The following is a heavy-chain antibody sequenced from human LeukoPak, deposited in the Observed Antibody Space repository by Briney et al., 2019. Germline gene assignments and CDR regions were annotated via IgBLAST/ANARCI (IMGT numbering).Heavy chain of an antibody. V-gene: IGHV5-51*01. CDR1: GYSFSSYW. J-gene: IGHJ4*02. CDR2: IYPGDSDT. Sequence: GEFLKISCKGSGYSFSSYWIGWVRQMPGKGLEWMGIIYPGDSDTRYSPSFQGQVIISADKSISTAYLQWSSLKASDTAMYYCARTRQILHIDYWGQGTLVTVSS. CDR3: ARTRQILHIDY.